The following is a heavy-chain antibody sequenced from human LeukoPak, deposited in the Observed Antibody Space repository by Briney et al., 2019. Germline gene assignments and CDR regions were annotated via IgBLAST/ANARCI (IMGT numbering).Heavy chain of an antibody. J-gene: IGHJ5*02. CDR3: ARAIAVADMNWFDP. CDR2: INPNSGGT. CDR1: GYTFTGYY. V-gene: IGHV1-2*02. Sequence: GASVKVSCKASGYTFTGYYMHWVRQASGQGLEWMGWINPNSGGTNYAQKFQGRVTMTRDTSISTAYMELSRLRSDDTAVYYCARAIAVADMNWFDPWGQGTLVTVSS. D-gene: IGHD6-19*01.